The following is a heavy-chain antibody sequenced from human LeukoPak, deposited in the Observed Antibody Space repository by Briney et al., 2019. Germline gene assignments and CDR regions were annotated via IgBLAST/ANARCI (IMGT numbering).Heavy chain of an antibody. V-gene: IGHV3-21*04. CDR2: ISSSSSYI. D-gene: IGHD2-8*02. Sequence: GGSLRLSCAASGFTFSSYSMNWVRQAPGKGLEWVSSISSSSSYIYYADSMKGRFTISRDNSKSTLSLQMNSLRAEDTAIYYCATYRQVLLPFESWGQGTLVTVSS. CDR3: ATYRQVLLPFES. CDR1: GFTFSSYS. J-gene: IGHJ4*02.